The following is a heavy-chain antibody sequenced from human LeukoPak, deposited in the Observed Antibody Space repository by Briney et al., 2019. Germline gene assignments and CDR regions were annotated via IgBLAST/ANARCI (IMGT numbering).Heavy chain of an antibody. CDR1: GYSISSGYY. D-gene: IGHD6-6*01. CDR3: ARDSSSFDY. V-gene: IGHV4-38-2*02. J-gene: IGHJ4*02. Sequence: SETLSLTCTVSGYSISSGYYWGWIRQPPGKGLERIGSIYHSGSTYYNPSLKSRVTISVDTSKNQFSLKLSSVTAADTAVYYCARDSSSFDYWGQGTLVTVSS. CDR2: IYHSGST.